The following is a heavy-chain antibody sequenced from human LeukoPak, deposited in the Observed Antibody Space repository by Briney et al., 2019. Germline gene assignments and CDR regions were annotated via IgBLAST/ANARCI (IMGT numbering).Heavy chain of an antibody. CDR3: ATSPRIAVAGSYYYYYYYMDV. V-gene: IGHV4-39*01. CDR1: GGSISSSSYY. CDR2: IYYSGST. J-gene: IGHJ6*03. Sequence: ASETLSLTCTVSGGSISSSSYYWGWIRQPPGKGLEWIGSIYYSGSTYYNPSLKSRVTISVDTSKNQFSLKLSSVTAADTAVYYCATSPRIAVAGSYYYYYYYMDVWGKGTTVTISS. D-gene: IGHD6-19*01.